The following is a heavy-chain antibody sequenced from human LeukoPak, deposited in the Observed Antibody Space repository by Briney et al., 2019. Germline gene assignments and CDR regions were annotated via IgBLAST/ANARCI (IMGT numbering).Heavy chain of an antibody. J-gene: IGHJ4*02. D-gene: IGHD5-18*01. V-gene: IGHV1-2*02. CDR2: INPNSGGT. Sequence: ASVKVSCKASGYTFTGYYMHWVRQAPGQGLEWMGWINPNSGGTNYAQKFQGRVTMTRDTSISTAYMELSSLRSEDTAVYYCASTRGYSYGDDYWGQGTLVTVSS. CDR1: GYTFTGYY. CDR3: ASTRGYSYGDDY.